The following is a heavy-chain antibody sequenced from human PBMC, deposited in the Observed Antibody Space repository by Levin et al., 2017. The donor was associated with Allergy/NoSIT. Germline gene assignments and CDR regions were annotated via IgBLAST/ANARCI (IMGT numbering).Heavy chain of an antibody. J-gene: IGHJ4*02. D-gene: IGHD6-19*01. CDR3: AREPPFAAVAGPRFDY. CDR2: ISYDGSNK. Sequence: GGSLRLSCAASGFTFSSYAMHWVRQAPGKGLEWVAVISYDGSNKYYADSVKGRFTISRDNSKNTLYLQMNSLRAEDTAVYYCAREPPFAAVAGPRFDYWGQGTLVTVSS. V-gene: IGHV3-30*04. CDR1: GFTFSSYA.